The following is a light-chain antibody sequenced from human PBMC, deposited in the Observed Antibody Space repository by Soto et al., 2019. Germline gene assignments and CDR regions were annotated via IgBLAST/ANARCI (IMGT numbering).Light chain of an antibody. CDR2: DVG. V-gene: IGLV2-11*01. CDR1: SSDVGGYNY. CDR3: KSYVGSNTYV. Sequence: QSVLTQPRSVSGSPGQSVTISCTGTSSDVGGYNYVSWYQQHPGKAPKLMIYDVGKRPSGVPDRFSGSKSDNTASLTISGLQAEDEADYFCKSYVGSNTYVFGSGTKVTVL. J-gene: IGLJ1*01.